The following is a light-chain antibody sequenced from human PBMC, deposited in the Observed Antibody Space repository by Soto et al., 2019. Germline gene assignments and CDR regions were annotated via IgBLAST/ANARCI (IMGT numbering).Light chain of an antibody. CDR2: EAS. Sequence: EIVLTQSPATLSLSPGERATLSCRASQSVSTYLAWYQQKPGQAPRLLIYEASNRATGIPARFSGSGSGTDFTLTISSLEPEDFAFYYCQQRDSWPLTFGGGTKVEIK. CDR1: QSVSTY. V-gene: IGKV3-11*01. CDR3: QQRDSWPLT. J-gene: IGKJ4*01.